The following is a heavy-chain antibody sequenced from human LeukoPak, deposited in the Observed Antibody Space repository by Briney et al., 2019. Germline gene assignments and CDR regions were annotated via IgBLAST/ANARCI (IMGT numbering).Heavy chain of an antibody. V-gene: IGHV3-7*01. CDR3: ARELRYFDWLFDY. CDR2: IKQDGSEK. J-gene: IGHJ4*02. Sequence: GGSLRLSCAASGFTFSSYSMSWVRQAPGKGLEWVANIKQDGSEKYYVDSVKGRFTISRDNAKNSLYLQMNSLRAEDTAVYYCARELRYFDWLFDYWGQGTLVTVSS. D-gene: IGHD3-9*01. CDR1: GFTFSSYS.